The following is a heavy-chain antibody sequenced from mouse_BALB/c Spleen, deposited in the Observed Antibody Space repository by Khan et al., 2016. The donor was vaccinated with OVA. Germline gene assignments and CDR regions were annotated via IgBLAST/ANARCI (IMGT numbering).Heavy chain of an antibody. CDR2: ISYSGSP. D-gene: IGHD1-2*01. J-gene: IGHJ2*01. CDR1: GYSITSGYG. CDR3: ARTARIKY. Sequence: DVQLQESGPGLVKPSQSLSLTCTVTGYSITSGYGWNWIRQFPGNKLEWMGYISYSGSPNYNPSLKSRISITRDTSKNQFFLQLNSVTTEDTATYYCARTARIKYWGQGTTLTVSS. V-gene: IGHV3-2*02.